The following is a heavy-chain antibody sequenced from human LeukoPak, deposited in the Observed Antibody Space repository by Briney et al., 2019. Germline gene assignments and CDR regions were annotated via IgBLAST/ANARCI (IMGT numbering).Heavy chain of an antibody. D-gene: IGHD3-10*01. CDR2: IYYSGST. CDR1: GFTFSSYS. V-gene: IGHV4-39*01. CDR3: ARLRGFGGYDYYMDV. Sequence: GSLRLSCAASGFTFSSYSMNWIRQPPGKGLEWIGSIYYSGSTYYNPSLKSRVTISVDTSKNQFSLKLSSVTAADTAVYYCARLRGFGGYDYYMDVWGKGTTVTVSS. J-gene: IGHJ6*03.